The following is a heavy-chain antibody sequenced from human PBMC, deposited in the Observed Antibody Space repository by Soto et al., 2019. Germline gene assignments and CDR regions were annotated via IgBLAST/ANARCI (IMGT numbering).Heavy chain of an antibody. CDR2: IYYSGNT. CDR1: GGSISSGGYY. V-gene: IGHV4-31*03. D-gene: IGHD3-10*01. Sequence: QVQLQESGPGLVKPSQTLSLTCTISGGSISSGGYYWSWIRQHPGKGLEWIGYIYYSGNTYYTPTHRSRVTISIDTSKNQFSLNMRSVTAADTAVYYCARDSPPFANYYGLGNFGMDVWGQGTTVTVSS. J-gene: IGHJ6*02. CDR3: ARDSPPFANYYGLGNFGMDV.